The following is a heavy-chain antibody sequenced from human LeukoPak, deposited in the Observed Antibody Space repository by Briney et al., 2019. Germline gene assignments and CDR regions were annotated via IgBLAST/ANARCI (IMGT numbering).Heavy chain of an antibody. CDR1: GGSISSSSYY. V-gene: IGHV3-53*01. Sequence: ETLSLTCTVSGGSISSSSYYWGWVRQAPGKGLEWVSIIYSGGSTYYADSVKGRFTISRDNSKNTLYLQMNSLRAEDTAVYYCARGYYDSSGYRRGFDPWGQGTLVTVSS. D-gene: IGHD3-22*01. CDR2: IYSGGST. J-gene: IGHJ5*02. CDR3: ARGYYDSSGYRRGFDP.